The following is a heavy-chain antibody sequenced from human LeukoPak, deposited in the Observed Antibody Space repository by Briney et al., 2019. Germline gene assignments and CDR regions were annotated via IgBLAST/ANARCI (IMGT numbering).Heavy chain of an antibody. V-gene: IGHV4-61*01. CDR2: IYYGGST. CDR1: GGSVSSDTYY. CDR3: ARATASRFDY. Sequence: NTSETLSFTCTVSGGSVSSDTYYWSWIRQPPGKGLEWIGYIYYGGSTNYNPSLKSRVTISVDTSKNQFSLKLSSVTAADTAVYYCARATASRFDYWGQGTLVTASS. D-gene: IGHD5-18*01. J-gene: IGHJ4*02.